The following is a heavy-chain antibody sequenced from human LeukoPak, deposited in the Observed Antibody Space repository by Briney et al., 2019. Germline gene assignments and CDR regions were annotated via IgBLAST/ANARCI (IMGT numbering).Heavy chain of an antibody. J-gene: IGHJ6*03. Sequence: PSETLSLTCTLSGDSISSGDYYWSWIRQPAGKGLEWIGRISSSGRTNYNPSLKSRVTISVDTSKKQFSLKLTSGTAADTSVYYCAKIHHYYYYMYVWGKGTTVTISS. V-gene: IGHV4-61*02. CDR3: AKIHHYYYYMYV. CDR1: GDSISSGDYY. CDR2: ISSSGRT.